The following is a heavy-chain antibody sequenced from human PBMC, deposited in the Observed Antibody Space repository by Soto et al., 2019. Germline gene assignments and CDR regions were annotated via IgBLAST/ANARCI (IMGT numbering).Heavy chain of an antibody. CDR3: ARAQLGSTWYAFDY. J-gene: IGHJ4*02. D-gene: IGHD6-13*01. CDR2: INSDGSST. Sequence: GGSLRLSCAASGFTFSTYWMHWVRQAPGKGLVWVSRINSDGSSTTYADSVKGRLTISRDNSKNTLYMEMDSLRVDDTALYYCARAQLGSTWYAFDYWGQGTQVTVSS. CDR1: GFTFSTYW. V-gene: IGHV3-74*01.